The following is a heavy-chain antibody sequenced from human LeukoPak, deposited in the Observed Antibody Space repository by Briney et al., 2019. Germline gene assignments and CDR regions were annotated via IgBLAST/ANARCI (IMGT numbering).Heavy chain of an antibody. CDR3: ARDSGVRGVIRPNFDY. CDR1: GYTFTGYY. Sequence: ASVKVSCKASGYTFTGYYMHWVRQAPGQGLEWMGWINPSGGSTSYAQKFQGRVTMTRDMSTSTVYMELSSLRSEDTAVYYCARDSGVRGVIRPNFDYWGQGTLVTVSS. D-gene: IGHD3-10*01. J-gene: IGHJ4*02. V-gene: IGHV1-46*01. CDR2: INPSGGST.